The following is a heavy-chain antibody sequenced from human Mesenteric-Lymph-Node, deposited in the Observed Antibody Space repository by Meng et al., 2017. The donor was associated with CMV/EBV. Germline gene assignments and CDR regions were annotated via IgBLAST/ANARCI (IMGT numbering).Heavy chain of an antibody. CDR1: GGSLSSYY. CDR2: IYYSGST. CDR3: ARGRCSSTSCYPPPAAFDI. D-gene: IGHD2-2*01. J-gene: IGHJ3*02. Sequence: SETLSLTCTVSGGSLSSYYWSWIRQPPGKGLEWIGYIYYSGSTNYNPSLKSRVTISVDTSKNQSSLKLSSVTAADTAVYYCARGRCSSTSCYPPPAAFDIWGQGTMVTVSS. V-gene: IGHV4-59*01.